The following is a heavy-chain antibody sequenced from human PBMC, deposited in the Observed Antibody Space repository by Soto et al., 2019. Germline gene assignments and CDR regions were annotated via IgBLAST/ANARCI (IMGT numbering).Heavy chain of an antibody. CDR1: GYPFTSYH. D-gene: IGHD3-3*01. V-gene: IGHV1-46*01. CDR2: INPTEGRT. CDR3: ARGREISFGYNWFDP. Sequence: QVQLVQSGAEMRKPGAALELSCQTSGYPFTSYHVHWVRQAPGQGFEWLGVINPTEGRTRYSQKFQDRVTRTRDTSTSTVYMELSSLRSEDTAIYFCARGREISFGYNWFDPWGQGTLVTVSS. J-gene: IGHJ5*02.